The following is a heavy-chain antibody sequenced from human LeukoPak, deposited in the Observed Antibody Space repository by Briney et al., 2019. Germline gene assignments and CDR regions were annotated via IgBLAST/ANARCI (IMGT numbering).Heavy chain of an antibody. Sequence: SETLSLTCTVSGGSMSSHYWSWIRQPPGKGLEWIGYISYIGSTNSNPSLKSRVTISIDTSKNQFSLKLSSVTAADTAVYYCARDPTTATKGLDIWGQGTMVTVSS. CDR1: GGSMSSHY. V-gene: IGHV4-59*11. J-gene: IGHJ3*02. CDR3: ARDPTTATKGLDI. CDR2: ISYIGST. D-gene: IGHD4-17*01.